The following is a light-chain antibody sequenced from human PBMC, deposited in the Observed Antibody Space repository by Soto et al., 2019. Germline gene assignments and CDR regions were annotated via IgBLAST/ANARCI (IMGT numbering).Light chain of an antibody. CDR3: QQSYSTPWT. CDR1: QSISSY. J-gene: IGKJ1*01. CDR2: AAS. V-gene: IGKV1-39*01. Sequence: DIKMTQSPSSLSASVGDRVTITCRASQSISSYLNWYQQKPGKAPNLLIYAASSLQSGVPSRFSGSGSGTDFTLTVSSLQTEDFATYYCQQSYSTPWTFGPGTKVDSK.